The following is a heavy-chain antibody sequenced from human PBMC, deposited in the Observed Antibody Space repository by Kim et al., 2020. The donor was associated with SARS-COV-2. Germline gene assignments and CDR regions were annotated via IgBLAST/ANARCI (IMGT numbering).Heavy chain of an antibody. D-gene: IGHD7-27*01. CDR2: IWYSGSNE. CDR3: ARISSTWGGMDV. Sequence: LSLTCAASGFTFSNYGMHWVRQAPGKGLEWVAVIWYSGSNENYADSVKGRFTISRDNSKNTLYLQMNSLRAEDTAVYYCARISSTWGGMDVWGQGTT. J-gene: IGHJ6*02. CDR1: GFTFSNYG. V-gene: IGHV3-33*01.